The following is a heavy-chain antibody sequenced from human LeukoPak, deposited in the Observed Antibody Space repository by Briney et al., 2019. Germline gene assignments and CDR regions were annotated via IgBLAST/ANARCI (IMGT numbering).Heavy chain of an antibody. D-gene: IGHD2-15*01. CDR1: GGSISSGGYY. CDR3: ARTQYCSGGSCPIFDY. Sequence: SQTLSLTCTVSGGSISSGGYYWSWIAQHPGKGLEWIGYIYYSGSTYYNPSLKSRVTISVDTTKNQFSLKLSSVTAADTAVYYCARTQYCSGGSCPIFDYWGRGTLVTVSS. J-gene: IGHJ4*02. CDR2: IYYSGST. V-gene: IGHV4-31*03.